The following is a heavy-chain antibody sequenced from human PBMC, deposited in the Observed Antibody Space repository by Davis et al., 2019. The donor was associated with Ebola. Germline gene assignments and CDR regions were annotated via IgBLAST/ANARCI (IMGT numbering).Heavy chain of an antibody. CDR2: IKQDGSEK. CDR1: GFTFSSYW. J-gene: IGHJ2*01. CDR3: ARDCGEYQLPRNWYFDL. V-gene: IGHV3-7*01. D-gene: IGHD2-2*01. Sequence: PGGSLRLSCAASGFTFSSYWMSWVRQAPGKGLGWVANIKQDGSEKYYVDSVKGRFTISRDNAKNSLYLQMNSLRAEDTAVYYCARDCGEYQLPRNWYFDLWGRGTLVTVSS.